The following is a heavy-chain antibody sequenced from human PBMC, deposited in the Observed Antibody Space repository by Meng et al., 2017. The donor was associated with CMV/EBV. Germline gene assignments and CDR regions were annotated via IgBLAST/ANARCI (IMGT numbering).Heavy chain of an antibody. J-gene: IGHJ4*02. Sequence: SETLSLTCTVSGGSISSSSYYWGWIRQPPGKGLEWIGSIYYSGSTYYNPSLKSRVTISVDTSKNQFSLKLSSVTAADTAVYYCARQRGGYYSPLGYWGQGTLVTVSS. CDR3: ARQRGGYYSPLGY. CDR2: IYYSGST. V-gene: IGHV4-39*01. D-gene: IGHD3-22*01. CDR1: GGSISSSSYY.